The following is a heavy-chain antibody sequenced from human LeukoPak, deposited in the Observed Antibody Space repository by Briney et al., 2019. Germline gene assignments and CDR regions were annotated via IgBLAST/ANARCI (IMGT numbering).Heavy chain of an antibody. Sequence: GGFLRLSCAASGFTFSSYWMHWVRQAPGEGLMWVSQISGDETYTNYADSVKGRFTISRDNAKNTLYLQMNSLRAEDTAIYYCVREDNAFNIWGQGTLVTVSS. V-gene: IGHV3-74*01. CDR1: GFTFSSYW. CDR2: ISGDETYT. CDR3: VREDNAFNI. J-gene: IGHJ3*02.